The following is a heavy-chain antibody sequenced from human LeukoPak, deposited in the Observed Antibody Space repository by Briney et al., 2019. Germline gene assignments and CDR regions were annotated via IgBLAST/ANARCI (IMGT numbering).Heavy chain of an antibody. CDR2: IRSKAYGGTT. CDR3: TRGGVATSWFRVWFDY. J-gene: IGHJ4*02. CDR1: GFTFGDYA. D-gene: IGHD5-12*01. Sequence: PGGSLRLSCTASGFTFGDYAMSWVRQAPGKGLEWVGFIRSKAYGGTTEYAASVKGRFTISRDDSKSIAYLQMNSLKTEDTAVYYCTRGGVATSWFRVWFDYWGQGTLVTVSS. V-gene: IGHV3-49*04.